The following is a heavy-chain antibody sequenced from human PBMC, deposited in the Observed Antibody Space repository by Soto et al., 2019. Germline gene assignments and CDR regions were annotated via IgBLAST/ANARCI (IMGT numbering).Heavy chain of an antibody. Sequence: ASVKVSCKASGYTFTSYGISWVRQAPGQGLEWMGWISAYNGNTNYAQKLQGRVTMTTDTSTSTAYMELRSLRSDDTAVYYCARNIGYCSGGSCSNVRYNWFDSWGQGTPVTVSS. CDR2: ISAYNGNT. V-gene: IGHV1-18*01. D-gene: IGHD2-15*01. J-gene: IGHJ5*01. CDR1: GYTFTSYG. CDR3: ARNIGYCSGGSCSNVRYNWFDS.